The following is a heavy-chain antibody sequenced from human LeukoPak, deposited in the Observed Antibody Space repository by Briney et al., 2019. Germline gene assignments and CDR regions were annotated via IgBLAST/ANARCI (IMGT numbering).Heavy chain of an antibody. Sequence: GGSLRLSCAASGVTFSSNPMRWVRQAPGKGLEWVSAISAGGDTEYYADSVRGRFTISRDNSNNTLYLQMTSPRAENTVVYYCAKVSGSSYYMDVWGKGTTVTVSS. CDR3: AKVSGSSYYMDV. J-gene: IGHJ6*03. CDR2: ISAGGDTE. V-gene: IGHV3-23*01. CDR1: GVTFSSNP.